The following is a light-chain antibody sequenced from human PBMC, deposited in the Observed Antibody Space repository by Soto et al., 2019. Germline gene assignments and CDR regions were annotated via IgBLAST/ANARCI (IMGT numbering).Light chain of an antibody. CDR3: SSYTNINTRACV. V-gene: IGLV2-14*01. J-gene: IGLJ1*01. CDR2: EVT. CDR1: SGDIGSYNR. Sequence: QSALTQPASVSGSPGQSITISCTGTSGDIGSYNRVSWYQQHPGKAPKLIIYEVTGRPSGVSNRFSGFKSGNTASLTISGLQAEDEAEYYCSSYTNINTRACVFGTGTKVTVL.